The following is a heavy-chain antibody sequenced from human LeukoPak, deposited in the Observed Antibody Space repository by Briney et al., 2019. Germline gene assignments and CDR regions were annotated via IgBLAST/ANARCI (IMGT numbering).Heavy chain of an antibody. J-gene: IGHJ5*02. CDR1: GYSISSGYY. CDR2: IYHSGST. V-gene: IGHV4-38-2*02. D-gene: IGHD2-2*01. Sequence: KSSETLSLTCAVSGYSISSGYYWGWIRQPPGKGLEWIGSIYHSGSTYYNPSLKSRVTISVDTSKNQFSLKLSSVTAADTAVYYCARDIVVVPAATYNWFDPWGQGTLVTVSS. CDR3: ARDIVVVPAATYNWFDP.